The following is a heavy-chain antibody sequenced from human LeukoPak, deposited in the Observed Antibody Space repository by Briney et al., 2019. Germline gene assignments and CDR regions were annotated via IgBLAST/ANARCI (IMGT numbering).Heavy chain of an antibody. CDR2: INPNSGGT. D-gene: IGHD3-22*01. V-gene: IGHV1-2*02. CDR1: GYTFTGYY. Sequence: ASVKVSCKASGYTFTGYYMHWVRQAPGQGLEWMGWINPNSGGTNYAQKFQGRVTMTRDTSISTAYMELSRLRSDDTAVYYCARGSPRAHYDSSGYRGSRLDYWGQGTLVTVSS. CDR3: ARGSPRAHYDSSGYRGSRLDY. J-gene: IGHJ4*02.